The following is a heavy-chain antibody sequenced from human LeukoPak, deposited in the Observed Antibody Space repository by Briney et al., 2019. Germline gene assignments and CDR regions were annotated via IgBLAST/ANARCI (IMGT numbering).Heavy chain of an antibody. CDR3: AREPRYYDSSGPRDAFDI. CDR1: GGSISSYY. D-gene: IGHD3-22*01. J-gene: IGHJ3*02. V-gene: IGHV4-59*01. Sequence: SETLSLTCTVSGGSISSYYWSWIRQPPGKGLEWIGYIYYSGSTNYNPSLKSRVTISVDTSKNQFSLKLSSVTAADTAVYYCAREPRYYDSSGPRDAFDIWGQGTMVTVSS. CDR2: IYYSGST.